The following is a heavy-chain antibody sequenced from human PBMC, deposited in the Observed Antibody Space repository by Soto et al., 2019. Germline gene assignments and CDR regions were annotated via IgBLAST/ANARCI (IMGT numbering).Heavy chain of an antibody. CDR2: ISSSSSYI. CDR3: APTRVVAVPFDY. Sequence: EVQLVESGGGLVKPGGSLRLSCAASGFTFSSYSMNWVRQAPGKGLEWVSSISSSSSYIYYADSVKGRFTISRDNAKNSLYLQMNSLRAEDTAVYYCAPTRVVAVPFDYWGQGTLVTVFS. CDR1: GFTFSSYS. D-gene: IGHD2-15*01. J-gene: IGHJ4*02. V-gene: IGHV3-21*01.